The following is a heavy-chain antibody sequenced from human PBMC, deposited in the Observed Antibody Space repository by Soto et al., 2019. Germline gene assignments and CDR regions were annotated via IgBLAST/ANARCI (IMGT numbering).Heavy chain of an antibody. CDR2: IIPIFATV. D-gene: IGHD5-18*01. CDR1: GGSFSSNP. J-gene: IGHJ4*02. Sequence: QVQLVQSGSEVKKPGSSVKVSCKASGGSFSSNPISWVRQAPGQGLEWMAGIIPIFATVHYAQKFQGRVTITADEATSPAYIELTSLRSEDTAVYFCARGGRGYSSAPRYYFDYWGQGTLVTVSS. CDR3: ARGGRGYSSAPRYYFDY. V-gene: IGHV1-69*01.